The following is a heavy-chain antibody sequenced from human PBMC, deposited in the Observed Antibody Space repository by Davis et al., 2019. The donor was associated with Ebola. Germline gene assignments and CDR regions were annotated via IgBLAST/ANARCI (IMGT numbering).Heavy chain of an antibody. D-gene: IGHD2-8*01. J-gene: IGHJ6*02. CDR3: AKDMLRWDFGPQDYYNGMDV. CDR1: GFTFGSYG. V-gene: IGHV3-30*18. Sequence: GESLKISCGVSGFTFGSYGMYWVRQAPGEGLEWVAIISYDGNTKYYGDSVKGRFTISRDNSKNTLYLEMNSLRSEDSAVYYCAKDMLRWDFGPQDYYNGMDVWGQGTTVTVSS. CDR2: ISYDGNTK.